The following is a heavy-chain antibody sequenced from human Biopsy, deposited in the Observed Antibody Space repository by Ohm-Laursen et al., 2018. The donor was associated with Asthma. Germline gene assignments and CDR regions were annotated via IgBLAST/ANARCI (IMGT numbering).Heavy chain of an antibody. J-gene: IGHJ4*02. V-gene: IGHV1-18*04. CDR2: INTNNGHT. CDR1: GYTFRSYS. Sequence: SSVKVSCKASGYTFRSYSITWVRQAPGQGLEWMGWINTNNGHTQYAQKFQGRVTMTTDTSTSTAYLELRSLRSEDTAVYFCVAGFPKENVRYNFEFWGQGTLVTVSS. CDR3: VAGFPKENVRYNFEF. D-gene: IGHD5-18*01.